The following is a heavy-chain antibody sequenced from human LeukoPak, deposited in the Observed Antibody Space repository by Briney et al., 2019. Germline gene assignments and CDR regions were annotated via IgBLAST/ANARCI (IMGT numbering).Heavy chain of an antibody. V-gene: IGHV1-46*01. D-gene: IGHD3-10*01. Sequence: GASVKASCKASGYTFTRYYMHWVRQAPGQGLEWMGTISPSGGGTDYAQKFQGRVTMSRDTSTSTLYVELSSLTSEDTAVYYCARDFYGSGSYQFDYWGQGTLVTVSA. CDR1: GYTFTRYY. CDR2: ISPSGGGT. J-gene: IGHJ4*02. CDR3: ARDFYGSGSYQFDY.